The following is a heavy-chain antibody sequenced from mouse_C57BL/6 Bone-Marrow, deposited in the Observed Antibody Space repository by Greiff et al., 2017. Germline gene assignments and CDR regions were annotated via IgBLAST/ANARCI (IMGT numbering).Heavy chain of an antibody. CDR3: ASYAMDY. CDR1: GYTFTSYT. V-gene: IGHV1-4*01. CDR2: INPSRGYT. J-gene: IGHJ4*01. Sequence: QVQLQQSGAELARPGASVKISCKASGYTFTSYTMHWVKQRPGQGLEWIGYINPSRGYTKYNQKFKDKATLTADKSSSTAYMQLSSLTSEDYAVYYCASYAMDYWGQGTSVTVSS.